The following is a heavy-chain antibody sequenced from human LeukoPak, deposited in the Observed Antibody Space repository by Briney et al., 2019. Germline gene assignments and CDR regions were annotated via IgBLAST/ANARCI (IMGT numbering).Heavy chain of an antibody. D-gene: IGHD3-10*01. V-gene: IGHV1-24*01. J-gene: IGHJ6*04. Sequence: ASVKVSCKVSGYTLTGLSMHWVRQAPGKGLEWMGGFDPEDGETIYAQKFRGRVTMIEDTSTDTAYMELSSLRSEDTAVYYCATVWGGVGELLSPVYYYYGMDVWGKGTTVTVSS. CDR3: ATVWGGVGELLSPVYYYYGMDV. CDR1: GYTLTGLS. CDR2: FDPEDGET.